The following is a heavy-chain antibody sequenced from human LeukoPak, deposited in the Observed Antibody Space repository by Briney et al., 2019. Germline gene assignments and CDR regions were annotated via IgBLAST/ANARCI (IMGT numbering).Heavy chain of an antibody. V-gene: IGHV3-20*04. CDR2: INWNGGST. CDR1: GFTFDDYG. J-gene: IGHJ3*02. D-gene: IGHD5-18*01. Sequence: GGSLRLSCAASGFTFDDYGMSWVRQAPGKGLEWASGINWNGGSTGYADFVKGRFTISRDNAKNSLYLQMDSLRAEDTAFFYCARASGYSIGGSFDIWGQGTMVTVSS. CDR3: ARASGYSIGGSFDI.